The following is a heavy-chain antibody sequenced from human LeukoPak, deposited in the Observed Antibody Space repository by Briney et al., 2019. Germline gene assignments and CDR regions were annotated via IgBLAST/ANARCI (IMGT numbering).Heavy chain of an antibody. J-gene: IGHJ6*03. D-gene: IGHD2-21*01. CDR2: IYYSGST. CDR3: ARVPLWFGTGYMDV. V-gene: IGHV4-59*12. Sequence: SETLSLTRTVSGGSISSYYWSWIRQPPGKGLEWIGNIYYSGSTNYNPSLKSRVTISVDTSKNQFSLKLSSVTAADAAFYYCARVPLWFGTGYMDVWGKGTTVIVSS. CDR1: GGSISSYY.